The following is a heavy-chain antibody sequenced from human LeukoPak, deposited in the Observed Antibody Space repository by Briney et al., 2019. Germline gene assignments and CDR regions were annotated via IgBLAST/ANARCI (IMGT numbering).Heavy chain of an antibody. V-gene: IGHV1-69*04. Sequence: SVKVSCKASGGTFGSYAISWVRQAPGQGLEWMGRIIPILGIANYAQKFQGRVTITADKSTSTAYMELSGLRSEDTAVYYCARWGIAAAGTGYYYYGMDVWGQGTTVTVSS. D-gene: IGHD6-13*01. CDR3: ARWGIAAAGTGYYYYGMDV. CDR2: IIPILGIA. CDR1: GGTFGSYA. J-gene: IGHJ6*02.